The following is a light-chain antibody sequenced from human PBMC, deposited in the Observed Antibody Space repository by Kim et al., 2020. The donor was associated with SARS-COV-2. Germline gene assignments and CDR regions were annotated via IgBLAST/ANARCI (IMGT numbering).Light chain of an antibody. V-gene: IGLV1-40*01. J-gene: IGLJ2*01. CDR1: SSNIGAGYD. CDR2: DNN. Sequence: GQWVTISCTGSSSNIGAGYDVRWYQRLPGTAPKLLIYDNNNRPSGVPDRFSGSKSATSASLAITGLQTEDEADYFCQSYDTSLRVVFGGGTKLTVL. CDR3: QSYDTSLRVV.